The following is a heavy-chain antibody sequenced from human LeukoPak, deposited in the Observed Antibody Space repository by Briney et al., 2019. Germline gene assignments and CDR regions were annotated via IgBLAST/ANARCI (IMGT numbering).Heavy chain of an antibody. J-gene: IGHJ4*02. D-gene: IGHD5-12*01. CDR1: GYTFTSYY. CDR3: AREMVAIGGPSDIVATPLDY. CDR2: INPIGGST. Sequence: GASVKVSCKASGYTFTSYYMHWVRQAPGQGLEWMGIINPIGGSTSYAQKFQGRVTMTRDTSTSTVYMELSSLRSEDTAVYYCAREMVAIGGPSDIVATPLDYWGQGTLVTVSS. V-gene: IGHV1-46*01.